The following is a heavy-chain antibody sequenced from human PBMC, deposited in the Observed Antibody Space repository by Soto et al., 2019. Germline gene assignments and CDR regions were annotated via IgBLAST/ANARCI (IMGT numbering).Heavy chain of an antibody. Sequence: SETLSLTCTVSGGSISSHYCSWGRQAPGKGLEWIGHIYYRGGTSYNPSLRSRSTISVDTSNNQFSLKLNSVTTADTAVYYCARDGREASGMDVWGQGTKVTVSS. CDR1: GGSISSHY. CDR3: ARDGREASGMDV. J-gene: IGHJ6*02. CDR2: IYYRGGT. V-gene: IGHV4-59*11. D-gene: IGHD1-26*01.